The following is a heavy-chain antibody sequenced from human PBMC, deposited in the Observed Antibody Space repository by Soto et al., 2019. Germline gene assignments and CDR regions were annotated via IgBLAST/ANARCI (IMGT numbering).Heavy chain of an antibody. Sequence: GGSLRLSCAASGFTFSSYSMNWVRQAPGKGLEWVSSINGSGSYTYYADSVRGRFTISRDNARNTLYLQMNSPRVEDTAIYYCAKGRLTDRLRYGVDVWGHGTTVTVSS. V-gene: IGHV3-21*04. J-gene: IGHJ6*02. CDR1: GFTFSSYS. D-gene: IGHD6-6*01. CDR2: INGSGSYT. CDR3: AKGRLTDRLRYGVDV.